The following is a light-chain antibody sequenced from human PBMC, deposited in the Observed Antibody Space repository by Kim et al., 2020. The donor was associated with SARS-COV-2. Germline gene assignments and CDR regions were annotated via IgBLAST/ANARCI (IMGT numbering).Light chain of an antibody. J-gene: IGKJ5*01. CDR3: QQYTSYPLT. Sequence: AAVGEREPTSRRAGQSINKYLAWFQRKPRRAPQSLIYSVSRLRSGVPSRFIGGVAGTHFTLTISSLQTEDFATYYCQQYTSYPLTFGQGTRRGIK. CDR1: QSINKY. V-gene: IGKV1-16*01. CDR2: SVS.